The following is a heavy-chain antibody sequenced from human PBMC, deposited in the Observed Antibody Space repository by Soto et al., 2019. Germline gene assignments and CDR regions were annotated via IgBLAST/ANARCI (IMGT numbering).Heavy chain of an antibody. CDR1: GFTFSSYA. Sequence: PGGSLRLSCAASGFTFSSYAMSWVRQAPGKGLEWVSAISGSGGSTYYADSVKGRFTISRDNSKNTLYLQMNSLRAEDTAVYYCASPRTPIAAAGPPYTRYFDYWGQGTLVTVSS. J-gene: IGHJ4*02. CDR2: ISGSGGST. CDR3: ASPRTPIAAAGPPYTRYFDY. D-gene: IGHD6-13*01. V-gene: IGHV3-23*01.